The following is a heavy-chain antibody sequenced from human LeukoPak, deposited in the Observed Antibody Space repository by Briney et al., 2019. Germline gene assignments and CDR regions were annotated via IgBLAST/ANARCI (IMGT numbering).Heavy chain of an antibody. CDR3: ARDSETETGWYYYGMDV. Sequence: GGSLRLSCAASGFTVSRNYMNWVRQAPGKGLEWVSVIYSGGSTYYADSVKGRFTITRDNSKYTVYLQMNSLRAEDTAVYYCARDSETETGWYYYGMDVWGQGTTVTVSS. CDR1: GFTVSRNY. CDR2: IYSGGST. D-gene: IGHD1-1*01. V-gene: IGHV3-53*01. J-gene: IGHJ6*02.